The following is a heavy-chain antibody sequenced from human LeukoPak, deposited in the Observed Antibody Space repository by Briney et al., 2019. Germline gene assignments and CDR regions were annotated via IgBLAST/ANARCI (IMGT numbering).Heavy chain of an antibody. CDR1: GFTFSNAW. CDR3: TTGYWSYVWGDYFDY. CDR2: IKSKTDGGTT. V-gene: IGHV3-15*01. J-gene: IGHJ4*02. Sequence: GGSLRLSCAASGFTFSNAWMSWVRQAPGKGLEWVGRIKSKTDGGTTDYAAPVKGRFTISRDDSKNTLYLQMNSLKTEDTAVYYCTTGYWSYVWGDYFDYWGQGTLVTVSS. D-gene: IGHD3-16*01.